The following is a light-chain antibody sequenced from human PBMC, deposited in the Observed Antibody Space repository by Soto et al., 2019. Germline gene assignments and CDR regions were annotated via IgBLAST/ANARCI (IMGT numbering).Light chain of an antibody. CDR3: QQYNNWPHT. CDR1: QSVSSN. Sequence: EIVMTQSPATLSVSPGERATLSCRASQSVSSNLAWYQQKPGQAPRLLICGASTRATGIPARFSGSGSGTEFTLTISSLQSEDFAVYYCQQYNNWPHTFGQGTKVDIK. CDR2: GAS. J-gene: IGKJ2*01. V-gene: IGKV3-15*01.